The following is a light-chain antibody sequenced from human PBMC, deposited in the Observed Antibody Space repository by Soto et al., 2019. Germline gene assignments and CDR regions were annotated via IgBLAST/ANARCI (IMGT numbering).Light chain of an antibody. Sequence: QSALTQPASVSGSPGQSITISCTGTSSDVGGYNYVSWYQQHPGKAPKLIIYDVSDRPSGVSNRFSGSKSGNAASLTISGVQDEDDADYYCSSYTSSRPLYVFGTGTKLTGL. J-gene: IGLJ1*01. CDR3: SSYTSSRPLYV. CDR1: SSDVGGYNY. V-gene: IGLV2-14*01. CDR2: DVS.